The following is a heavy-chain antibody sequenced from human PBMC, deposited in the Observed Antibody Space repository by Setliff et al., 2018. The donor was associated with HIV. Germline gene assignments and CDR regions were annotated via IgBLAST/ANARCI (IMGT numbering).Heavy chain of an antibody. CDR3: ARVRQQLVLYQDY. CDR1: GFTFSLHW. CDR2: IKQDGSEK. V-gene: IGHV3-7*01. J-gene: IGHJ4*02. D-gene: IGHD6-13*01. Sequence: GGSLRLSCAASGFTFSLHWMSWVRQAPGKGLEWVSNIKQDGSEKSYVDSVKGRFTISRDNAKNSLYLQMNSLRAEDTAVYYCARVRQQLVLYQDYWGQGTLVTVSS.